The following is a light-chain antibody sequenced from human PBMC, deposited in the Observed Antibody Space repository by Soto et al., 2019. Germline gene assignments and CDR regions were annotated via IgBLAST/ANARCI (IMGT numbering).Light chain of an antibody. Sequence: EIVLTQSPATLSLSPGERATLSCRARQSVSSYLAWYQQKPGQAPRLLIYDASNRATGIPARFSGSGSGTDFTLTIRSLEPEDFAIYYCQQRSNWPPGFGQGTKLEIK. J-gene: IGKJ2*03. CDR1: QSVSSY. V-gene: IGKV3-11*01. CDR2: DAS. CDR3: QQRSNWPPG.